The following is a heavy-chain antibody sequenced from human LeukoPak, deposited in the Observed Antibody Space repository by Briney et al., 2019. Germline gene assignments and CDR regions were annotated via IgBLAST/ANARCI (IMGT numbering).Heavy chain of an antibody. CDR1: GGSISNYW. J-gene: IGHJ4*02. V-gene: IGHV4-4*07. CDR2: IYTSGST. CDR3: ARDRGDYSSSWFDY. Sequence: PSETLSLTCTVSGGSISNYWWSWIRQPAGKGLEWIGRIYTSGSTNYNPSLKSRVTMSVDTSKNQFSLKLSSVTAADTAVYYCARDRGDYSSSWFDYWGQGTLVTVSS. D-gene: IGHD6-13*01.